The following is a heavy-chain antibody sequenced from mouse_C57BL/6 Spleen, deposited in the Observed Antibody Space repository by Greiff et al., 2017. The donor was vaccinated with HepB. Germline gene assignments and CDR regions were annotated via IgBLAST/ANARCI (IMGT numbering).Heavy chain of an antibody. V-gene: IGHV1-64*01. CDR2: IHPNSGST. CDR3: ARWHYGSQYFDY. Sequence: QVQLKQPGAELVKPGASVKLSCKASGYTFTSYWMHWVKQRPGQGLEWIGMIHPNSGSTNYNEKFKSKATLTVDKSSSTAYMQLSSLTSEDSAVYYCARWHYGSQYFDYWGQGTTLTVSS. J-gene: IGHJ2*01. CDR1: GYTFTSYW. D-gene: IGHD1-1*01.